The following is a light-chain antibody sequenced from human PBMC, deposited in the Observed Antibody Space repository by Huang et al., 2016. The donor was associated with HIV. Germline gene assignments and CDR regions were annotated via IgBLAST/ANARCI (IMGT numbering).Light chain of an antibody. Sequence: DVVMTQSPLSLPVTLGQPSSISCRSSESIVYRDGNTYLNWFEHRPAQSPRRLLYKVSIRDSGVPDRFSGSGSGTNFTLKISRVEAEDVGIYYCMQGSHWPPTFGPGTKVDVK. CDR3: MQGSHWPPT. J-gene: IGKJ3*01. CDR1: ESIVYRDGNTY. V-gene: IGKV2-30*01. CDR2: KVS.